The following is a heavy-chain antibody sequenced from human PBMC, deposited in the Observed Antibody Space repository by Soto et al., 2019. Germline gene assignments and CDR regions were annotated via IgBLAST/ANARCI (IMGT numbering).Heavy chain of an antibody. D-gene: IGHD6-13*01. CDR2: IYPGDSDT. Sequence: RESLKISCKGSGYSFTSYWIGWVRQMPGKGLEWMGIIYPGDSDTRYSPSFQGQVTISADKSISTAYLQWSSLKASDTAMYYCARPRSSSRNYYGMDVWGQGTTVTVS. CDR3: ARPRSSSRNYYGMDV. CDR1: GYSFTSYW. J-gene: IGHJ6*02. V-gene: IGHV5-51*01.